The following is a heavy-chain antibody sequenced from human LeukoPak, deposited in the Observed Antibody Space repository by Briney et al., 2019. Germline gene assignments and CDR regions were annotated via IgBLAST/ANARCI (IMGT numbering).Heavy chain of an antibody. D-gene: IGHD6-6*01. Sequence: SEPLSLICTVSGGSISSCYWSWIRQPAGKGLGWIGRIYTSGSTNSNPSLKSRVTMSVDTSKNQFSLKLSSVTAADTAVYYCARAHGSYSSSTYFDYWGQGTLVTVSS. V-gene: IGHV4-4*07. CDR3: ARAHGSYSSSTYFDY. CDR2: IYTSGST. J-gene: IGHJ4*02. CDR1: GGSISSCY.